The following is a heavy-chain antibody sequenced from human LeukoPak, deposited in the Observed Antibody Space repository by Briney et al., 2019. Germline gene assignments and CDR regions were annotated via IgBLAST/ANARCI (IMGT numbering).Heavy chain of an antibody. CDR2: ISWNSGRI. Sequence: PGRSLRLSCAASGFTFDDYAMHWVRQASGKGLEWVSGISWNSGRIAYADSVKGRFTISRDNAKNSLYLQMNSLRAEDTALYYCAKDFGYSCGYGFDYWGQGTLVTVSS. J-gene: IGHJ4*02. V-gene: IGHV3-9*01. D-gene: IGHD5-18*01. CDR1: GFTFDDYA. CDR3: AKDFGYSCGYGFDY.